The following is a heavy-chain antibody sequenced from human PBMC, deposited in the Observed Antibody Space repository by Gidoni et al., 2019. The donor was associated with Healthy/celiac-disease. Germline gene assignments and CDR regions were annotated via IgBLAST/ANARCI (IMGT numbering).Heavy chain of an antibody. J-gene: IGHJ4*02. CDR1: GFSLSTSGVG. CDR2: IYWNDDK. Sequence: QITLKESGPTLVKPTQTLTLTCTFSGFSLSTSGVGVGWIRQPPGKALEWLALIYWNDDKRYSPSLKSRLTITKDTSKNQMVLTMTNMDPVDTATYYCAHSLEGRGAYCGGDCYIGFDYWGQGTLVTVSS. D-gene: IGHD2-21*02. V-gene: IGHV2-5*01. CDR3: AHSLEGRGAYCGGDCYIGFDY.